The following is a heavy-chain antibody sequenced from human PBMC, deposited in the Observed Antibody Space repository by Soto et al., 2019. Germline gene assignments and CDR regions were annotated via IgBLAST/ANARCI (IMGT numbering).Heavy chain of an antibody. Sequence: GGSLRLYCAASGFTFSSYAMSWVRQAPGKGLEWVSAISGSGGSTYYADSVKGRFTISRDNSKNTLYLQMNSLRAEDTAVYYCANNERGPFFDYWGQGTLVTVSS. V-gene: IGHV3-23*01. D-gene: IGHD3-10*01. CDR3: ANNERGPFFDY. J-gene: IGHJ4*02. CDR1: GFTFSSYA. CDR2: ISGSGGST.